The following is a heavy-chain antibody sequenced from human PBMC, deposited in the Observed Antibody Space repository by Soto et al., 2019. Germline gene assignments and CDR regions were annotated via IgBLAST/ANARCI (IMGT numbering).Heavy chain of an antibody. V-gene: IGHV4-61*01. CDR3: AIPPVYCYDSSGYFDY. Sequence: PSETLSLTCTVSGGSVSSGSYYWSWIRQPPGKGLEWIGYIYYSGSTNYNPSLKSRVTISVDTSKNQFSLKLSSVTAAETAVYYCAIPPVYCYDSSGYFDYWGQGTLVTVSS. D-gene: IGHD3-22*01. CDR1: GGSVSSGSYY. CDR2: IYYSGST. J-gene: IGHJ4*02.